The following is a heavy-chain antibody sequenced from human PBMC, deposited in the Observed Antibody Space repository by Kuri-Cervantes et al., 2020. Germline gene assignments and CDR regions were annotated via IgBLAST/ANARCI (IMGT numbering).Heavy chain of an antibody. CDR2: ISSSGSTI. CDR1: GFTFSDYY. J-gene: IGHJ4*02. Sequence: GESLKISCAASGFTFSDYYMSWIRRAPGKGLGWVSYISSSGSTIYYADSVKGRFTISRDNAKNSLYLQMNSLRAEDTAVYYCASDKTTAFDYWGQGTLVTVSS. CDR3: ASDKTTAFDY. D-gene: IGHD4-17*01. V-gene: IGHV3-11*04.